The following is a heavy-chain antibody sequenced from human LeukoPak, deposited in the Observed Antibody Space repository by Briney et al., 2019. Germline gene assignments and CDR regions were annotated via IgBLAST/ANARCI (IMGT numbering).Heavy chain of an antibody. Sequence: GGSLRLSCTASGFTFGDYAMSWIRQAPGKELEWVGFIRSKAYGETADYAASVKGRFTISRDDSKAIAYLQMNSLKTEDTAVYHCTRDRGAYNLYDYWGQGTLVTVSS. CDR2: IRSKAYGETA. J-gene: IGHJ4*02. CDR3: TRDRGAYNLYDY. D-gene: IGHD1-1*01. CDR1: GFTFGDYA. V-gene: IGHV3-49*03.